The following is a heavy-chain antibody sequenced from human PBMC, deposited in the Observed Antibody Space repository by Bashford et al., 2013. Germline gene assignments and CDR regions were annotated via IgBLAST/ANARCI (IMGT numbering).Heavy chain of an antibody. CDR2: IYSSGST. J-gene: IGHJ6*02. CDR1: GGSITGYS. CDR3: AREAPNYYYGVDV. Sequence: SETLSLTCTVSGGSITGYSWSWIRQPAGKGLAWIGRIYSSGSTNYNPSLKSRVTVSVDTSKNQFSLKLNSVTAADTAVYYCAREAPNYYYGVDVVGPRGPRSPSP. V-gene: IGHV4-4*07.